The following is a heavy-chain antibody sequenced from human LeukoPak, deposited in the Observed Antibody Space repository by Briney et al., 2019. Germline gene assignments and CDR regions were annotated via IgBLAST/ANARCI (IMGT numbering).Heavy chain of an antibody. CDR1: GYSISSGYY. CDR2: IYHSGST. V-gene: IGHV4-38-2*02. D-gene: IGHD3-22*01. Sequence: PSETLSLTCTVSGYSISSGYYWGWIRQPPGKGLEWIGSIYHSGSTYYNPSLKSRVTISVDKSKNQFSLKLSSVTAADTAVYYCARQEVFLQGQPTYYYDSSAGDDAFDIWGQGTMVTVSS. J-gene: IGHJ3*02. CDR3: ARQEVFLQGQPTYYYDSSAGDDAFDI.